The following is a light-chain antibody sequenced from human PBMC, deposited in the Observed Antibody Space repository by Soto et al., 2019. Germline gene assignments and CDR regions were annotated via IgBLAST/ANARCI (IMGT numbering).Light chain of an antibody. CDR1: QTISSW. V-gene: IGKV1-5*03. CDR3: QQRSNWRIT. Sequence: DIQMTQSPSTLSASVGDRVTITCRASQTISSWLAWYQQKPGKAPKLLIYKASSLESGVPSRFSGSGSGTDFTLTISSLEPEDFAVYYCQQRSNWRITFGQGTRLEI. J-gene: IGKJ5*01. CDR2: KAS.